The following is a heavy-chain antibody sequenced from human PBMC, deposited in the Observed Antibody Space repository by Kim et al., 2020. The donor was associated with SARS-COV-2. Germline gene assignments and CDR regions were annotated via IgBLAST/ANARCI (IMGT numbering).Heavy chain of an antibody. Sequence: ASVKVSCKASGYTFTSYAMHWVRQAPGQRLEWMGWINAGNGNTKYSQKFQDRVTITRDTSASTAYMELSSLRSEDTAVYYCARTSSGSYQLPLYWGQGTLVTVSS. CDR2: INAGNGNT. V-gene: IGHV1-3*01. D-gene: IGHD3-10*01. CDR1: GYTFTSYA. J-gene: IGHJ4*02. CDR3: ARTSSGSYQLPLY.